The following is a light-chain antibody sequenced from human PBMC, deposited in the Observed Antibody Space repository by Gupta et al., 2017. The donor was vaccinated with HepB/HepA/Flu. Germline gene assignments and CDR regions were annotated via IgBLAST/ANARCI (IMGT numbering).Light chain of an antibody. V-gene: IGLV3-1*01. CDR2: HDT. CDR3: QTWDSRTVV. Sequence: SYELPQPPSVSVSPGQTASITCSGDKLGDKYASWYQQKPGQSPVLVIYHDTRRPSGTPARFSGSNSGCTATLTISGTQATDEADYYCQTWDSRTVVFGGGTKLTVL. J-gene: IGLJ2*01. CDR1: KLGDKY.